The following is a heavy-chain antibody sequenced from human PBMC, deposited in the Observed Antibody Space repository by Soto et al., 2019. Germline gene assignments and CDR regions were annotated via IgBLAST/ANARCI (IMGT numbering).Heavy chain of an antibody. V-gene: IGHV1-69*06. CDR1: GGTFSSYA. CDR2: IIPIFGTA. CDR3: ARVSYYDFWSGPGSASSHDAYDI. J-gene: IGHJ3*02. Sequence: SVNVSCKASGGTFSSYAISWVRQAPGQGLEWMGGIIPIFGTANYAQKFQGRVTITADKSTSTAYMELSSLRSEDTAVYYCARVSYYDFWSGPGSASSHDAYDIWGQGTMVPVSS. D-gene: IGHD3-3*01.